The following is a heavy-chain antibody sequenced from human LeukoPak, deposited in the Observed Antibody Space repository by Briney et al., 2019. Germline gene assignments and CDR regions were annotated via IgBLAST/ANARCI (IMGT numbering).Heavy chain of an antibody. D-gene: IGHD6-6*01. CDR1: GFTFTNYT. V-gene: IGHV3-23*01. J-gene: IGHJ4*02. CDR3: AKRPRQGPFDY. CDR2: ISTSGGTT. Sequence: GGSLRLSCAASGFTFTNYTMNWVRQAPRKGLGWVSIISTSGGTTYYADSVKGRFTISRDNSKNTLYPQMNSLRAEDTAVYYCAKRPRQGPFDYWGQGALVTVSS.